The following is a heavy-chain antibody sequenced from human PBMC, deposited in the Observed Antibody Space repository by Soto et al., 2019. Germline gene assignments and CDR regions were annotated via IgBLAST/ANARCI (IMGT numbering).Heavy chain of an antibody. CDR1: GFTFSSYA. CDR3: ARDFLDGGFLEWLSRDPDGMDV. V-gene: IGHV3-30-3*01. J-gene: IGHJ6*02. Sequence: GGSLRLSCAASGFTFSSYAMHWVRQAPGKGLEWVAIISYDGSNKYYADSVKGRFTISRDNPQDTLYLQMNSLRAEDTAVYYCARDFLDGGFLEWLSRDPDGMDVWGQGTTVTVSS. D-gene: IGHD3-3*01. CDR2: ISYDGSNK.